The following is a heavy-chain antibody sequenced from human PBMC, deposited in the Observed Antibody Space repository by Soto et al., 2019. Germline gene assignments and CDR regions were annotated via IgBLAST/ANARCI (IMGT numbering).Heavy chain of an antibody. CDR2: IATYNTNR. Sequence: QVHRVQSGPEVKKPGASVTVSCKASGDTFTNFGLSWVRQAPGQGLEWMGWIATYNTNRNYAQKFQGRLTMTTDTSTSTAYMELKSLGYDDTAVYYCARVLRGVVNWFDPWGQGTLVTVSS. CDR1: GDTFTNFG. V-gene: IGHV1-18*01. D-gene: IGHD3-10*01. J-gene: IGHJ5*02. CDR3: ARVLRGVVNWFDP.